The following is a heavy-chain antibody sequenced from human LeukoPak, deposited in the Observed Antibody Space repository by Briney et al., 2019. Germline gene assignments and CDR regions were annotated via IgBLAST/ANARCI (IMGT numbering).Heavy chain of an antibody. D-gene: IGHD6-13*01. Sequence: NPSETLSLTCTVSGYSVSSGYYWGWIRQSPGKGLEWIGSIYHSGSTYYSPSLRSRITISVDTSKNQFSLKLSSVTAADTAVYYCARAHGGSWSSSWFWFDPWGQGTLVTVSS. CDR2: IYHSGST. CDR3: ARAHGGSWSSSWFWFDP. J-gene: IGHJ5*02. V-gene: IGHV4-38-2*02. CDR1: GYSVSSGYY.